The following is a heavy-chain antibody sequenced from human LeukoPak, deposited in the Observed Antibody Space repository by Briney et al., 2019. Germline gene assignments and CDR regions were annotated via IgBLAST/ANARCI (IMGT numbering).Heavy chain of an antibody. CDR3: ARGWFGPDS. CDR1: GFTFSSYA. Sequence: GGSLRLSCAASGFTFSSYAMHWVRQAPGKGLEWVAVISYDGSNKYYADSVKGRFTISRDNSKNTLYLQMHSLRAEDTAVYSCARGWFGPDSCGQGTLVTVSS. D-gene: IGHD3-10*01. J-gene: IGHJ5*01. V-gene: IGHV3-30-3*01. CDR2: ISYDGSNK.